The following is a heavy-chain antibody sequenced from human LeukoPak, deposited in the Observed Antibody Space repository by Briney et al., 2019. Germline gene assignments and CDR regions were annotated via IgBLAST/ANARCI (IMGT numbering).Heavy chain of an antibody. J-gene: IGHJ3*02. Sequence: SETLSLTCAVYVFSFTSYYWLWIRQPPGKGLEWIGEVNHSGSANYNPSLKSRVAISVDTSKNQFSLKLTSVTVADTAVYYCARVPDHYRSRLGIWSQGTMVTVSS. V-gene: IGHV4-34*01. D-gene: IGHD1-26*01. CDR3: ARVPDHYRSRLGI. CDR2: VNHSGSA. CDR1: VFSFTSYY.